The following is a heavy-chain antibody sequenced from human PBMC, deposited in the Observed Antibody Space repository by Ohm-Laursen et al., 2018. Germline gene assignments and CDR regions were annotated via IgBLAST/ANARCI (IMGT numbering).Heavy chain of an antibody. J-gene: IGHJ5*02. CDR2: ISAYNGNT. V-gene: IGHV1-18*01. CDR3: ARDYAYQLFSFGWFDP. CDR1: GYTFTSYG. D-gene: IGHD5-12*01. Sequence: GAPVKVSCKASGYTFTSYGISWVRQAPGQGLEWMGWISAYNGNTNYAQKLQGRVTVTTDTSTSTAYMELRSLRSDDTAVYYCARDYAYQLFSFGWFDPWGQGTLVTVSS.